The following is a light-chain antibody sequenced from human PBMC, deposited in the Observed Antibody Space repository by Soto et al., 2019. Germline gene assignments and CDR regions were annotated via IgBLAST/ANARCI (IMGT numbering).Light chain of an antibody. J-gene: IGLJ1*01. V-gene: IGLV1-40*01. CDR1: SSNIGAGYD. CDR2: GNS. CDR3: QSYDSSRSGYV. Sequence: QSVLTQPTSVSGAPGQRVTISCTGSSSNIGAGYDVHWYQQLPGTAPKLLIYGNSNRPSGVPDRFSGSKSGTSASLAITGLHAEDEADYYCQSYDSSRSGYVFGTGTKLTVL.